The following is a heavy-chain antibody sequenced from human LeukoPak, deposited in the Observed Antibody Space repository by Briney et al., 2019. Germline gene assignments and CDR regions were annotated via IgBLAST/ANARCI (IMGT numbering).Heavy chain of an antibody. D-gene: IGHD3-22*01. CDR2: ISGRGGTT. CDR3: AKVRGAVAITFLDY. V-gene: IGHV3-23*01. Sequence: GGSLRLSCAASGFTFTTYAMSWVRQPPGKGLEWVSAISGRGGTTYYADSVKGRFTISRDNSKNTVPLQMNSLRAEDTAVYYCAKVRGAVAITFLDYWGQGTLVTLSS. CDR1: GFTFTTYA. J-gene: IGHJ4*02.